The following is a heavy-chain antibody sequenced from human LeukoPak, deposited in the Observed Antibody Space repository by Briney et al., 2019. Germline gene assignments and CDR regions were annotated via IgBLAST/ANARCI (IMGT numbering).Heavy chain of an antibody. Sequence: PSETLSLTCAVSGDSLSSNNWWSGVRPPPGKGLEWIGEIYHSGISNYNPTLKRRVIISGDNSKNQFSLKLSSVTAADTAVYYCATIGRYSGYGILDSWGQGTLVTVSS. D-gene: IGHD5-12*01. CDR1: GDSLSSNNW. V-gene: IGHV4-4*02. J-gene: IGHJ4*02. CDR3: ATIGRYSGYGILDS. CDR2: IYHSGIS.